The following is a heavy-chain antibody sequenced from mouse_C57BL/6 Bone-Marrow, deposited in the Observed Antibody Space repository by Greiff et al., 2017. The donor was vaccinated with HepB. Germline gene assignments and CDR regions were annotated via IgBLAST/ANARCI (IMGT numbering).Heavy chain of an antibody. J-gene: IGHJ2*01. D-gene: IGHD2-14*01. CDR3: TRDRFDYYFDY. V-gene: IGHV5-6*01. CDR1: GFTFSTSG. CDR2: INTGGTYT. Sequence: EVKLMESGGDLVRPGGSLKLSCAASGFTFSTSGMSWVRQTPDKRLEWVATINTGGTYTYYADSVRGRFTISKDSAKNTLFLLINSLKSEDSAIYYCTRDRFDYYFDYWGQGTTLTVSS.